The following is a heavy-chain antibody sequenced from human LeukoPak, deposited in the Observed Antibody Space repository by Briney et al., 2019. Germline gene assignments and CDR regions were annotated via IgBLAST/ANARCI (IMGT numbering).Heavy chain of an antibody. D-gene: IGHD2-2*01. Sequence: ASVKVSCKASGYTFTGYYMHWVRQAPGQGLEWMGWINPNSGGTNYAQKFQGRVTMTRDTSISTAYMELSRLRSDDTAVYYCARDSLVVVPGAIWFDPRGQGTLVTVSS. CDR2: INPNSGGT. J-gene: IGHJ5*02. CDR1: GYTFTGYY. V-gene: IGHV1-2*02. CDR3: ARDSLVVVPGAIWFDP.